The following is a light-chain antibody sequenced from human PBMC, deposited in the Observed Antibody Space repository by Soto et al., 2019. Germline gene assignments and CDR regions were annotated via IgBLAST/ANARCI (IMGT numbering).Light chain of an antibody. V-gene: IGKV3-20*01. J-gene: IGKJ5*01. CDR3: QQHGTSPIT. Sequence: EIVLTQSPGTLSLSPGEGATLSCRASQRVSSSYLAWYQHKPGQAPRLLIYGASSRATGIPDRFSGSGSGTDFTLTISTLEPEDFAVYYCQQHGTSPITFGQGTRLEIK. CDR2: GAS. CDR1: QRVSSSY.